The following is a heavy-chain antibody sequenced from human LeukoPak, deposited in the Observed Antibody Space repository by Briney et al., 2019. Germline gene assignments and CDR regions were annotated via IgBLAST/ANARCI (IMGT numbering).Heavy chain of an antibody. V-gene: IGHV3-23*01. J-gene: IGHJ4*02. Sequence: PGGSLRLSCAASGFTFSRYGMSGVRQAPGKGVEWVAAISSSGGSTYYAASVRSRFTISRNNSKNTLYLQINNLKAEDTAVYYCAKGFDSVWGSYRYTVYCWGQTTLVTVSS. CDR3: AKGFDSVWGSYRYTVYC. D-gene: IGHD3-16*02. CDR2: ISSSGGST. CDR1: GFTFSRYG.